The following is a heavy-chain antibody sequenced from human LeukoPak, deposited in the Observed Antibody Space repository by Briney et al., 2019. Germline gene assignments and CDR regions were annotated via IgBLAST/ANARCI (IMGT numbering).Heavy chain of an antibody. V-gene: IGHV3-7*01. CDR2: IKKDGSEE. Sequence: GGSLRLSCAASGFTLNSYLMSWVRQAPGRGLEWVANIKKDGSEESYLYSVKGLFTVSRDNAKNSLFLQMNSLRGEDTAVYYCARSNPNRNALDLWGQGTMVTISS. D-gene: IGHD1-14*01. CDR3: ARSNPNRNALDL. J-gene: IGHJ3*01. CDR1: GFTLNSYL.